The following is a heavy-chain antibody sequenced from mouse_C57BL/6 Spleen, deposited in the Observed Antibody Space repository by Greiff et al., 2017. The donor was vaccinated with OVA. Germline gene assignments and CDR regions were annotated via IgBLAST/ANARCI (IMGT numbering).Heavy chain of an antibody. Sequence: VQLQQSGPELVKPGASVKISCKASGYTFTDYYMNWVKQSHGKSLEWIGDINPNNGGTSYNQKFKGKATLTVDKSSSTAYMELRSLTSEDSAVYYCAINLPLDYWGQGTTLTVSS. J-gene: IGHJ2*01. V-gene: IGHV1-26*01. CDR3: AINLPLDY. D-gene: IGHD5-5*01. CDR1: GYTFTDYY. CDR2: INPNNGGT.